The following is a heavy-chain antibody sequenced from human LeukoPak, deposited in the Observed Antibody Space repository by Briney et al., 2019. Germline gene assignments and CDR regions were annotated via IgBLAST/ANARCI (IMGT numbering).Heavy chain of an antibody. CDR1: GDSISTSTYY. CDR3: ARAVSGRFDY. V-gene: IGHV4-39*07. CDR2: IHYSGNT. J-gene: IGHJ4*02. Sequence: PSETLSLTCTVSGDSISTSTYYWGWIRQSPGKGLEWIGSIHYSGNTYSNPSLNSRVTISVDTSKNQFSLRLSSVTAADTAIYYCARAVSGRFDYWGQGTLVTVSS. D-gene: IGHD6-19*01.